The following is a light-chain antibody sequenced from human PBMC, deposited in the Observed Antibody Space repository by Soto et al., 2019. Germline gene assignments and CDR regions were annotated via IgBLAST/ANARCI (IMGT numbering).Light chain of an antibody. CDR3: QQSYSSTPT. CDR1: QSISNH. Sequence: IQMTQSPSSLSASLEDRVISTCXASQSISNHLNWYQQKPGKAPKXXXFAASSLQSGVPSRFSGSRSGPDFTLTISSLKHEDFATYYCQQSYSSTPTFGQGTKVDIK. CDR2: AAS. V-gene: IGKV1-39*01. J-gene: IGKJ1*01.